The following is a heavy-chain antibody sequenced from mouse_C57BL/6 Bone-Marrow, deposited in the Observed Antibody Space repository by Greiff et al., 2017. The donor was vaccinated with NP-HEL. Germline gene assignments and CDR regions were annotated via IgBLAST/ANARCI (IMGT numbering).Heavy chain of an antibody. Sequence: EVQLVESGGGLVKPGGSLKLSCAASGFTFSSYAMSWVRQTPEKRLEWVATISDGGSYTYYPDNVKGRFTISRDNAKNNLYLQMSHLKSEDTAMYYCAVKGSSSYGVYFAYWGRGTALT. CDR3: AVKGSSSYGVYFAY. V-gene: IGHV5-4*01. CDR2: ISDGGSYT. D-gene: IGHD1-1*01. CDR1: GFTFSSYA. J-gene: IGHJ2*01.